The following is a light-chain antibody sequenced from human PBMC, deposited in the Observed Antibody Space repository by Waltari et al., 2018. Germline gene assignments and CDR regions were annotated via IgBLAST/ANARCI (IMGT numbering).Light chain of an antibody. CDR2: ECK. CDR1: SSDVGSYNL. CDR3: CSNAGRTTVL. Sequence: QSALTQPASVSGSPGQSITIPCTGTSSDVGSYNLVSRYQQYPGKAPKRIIYECKQRTSGLSNRLSGSKSGNTASLTISGLQAEDEADYYCCSNAGRTTVLFGGGTKVTVL. J-gene: IGLJ2*01. V-gene: IGLV2-23*01.